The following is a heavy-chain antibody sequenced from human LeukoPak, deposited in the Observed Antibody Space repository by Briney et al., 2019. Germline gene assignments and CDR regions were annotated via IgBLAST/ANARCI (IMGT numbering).Heavy chain of an antibody. CDR1: GFTFSNAW. Sequence: GGSLRLSCAASGFTFSNAWMNWVRQAPGKGLEWVGRIRSNNEGGTADYATPVKGRFTISRDDSKSTLFLQMDSLRTEDTAVYYCTSGGGFSTYYWGQGTVVTVSA. CDR2: IRSNNEGGTA. D-gene: IGHD2-2*01. J-gene: IGHJ4*02. CDR3: TSGGGFSTYY. V-gene: IGHV3-15*07.